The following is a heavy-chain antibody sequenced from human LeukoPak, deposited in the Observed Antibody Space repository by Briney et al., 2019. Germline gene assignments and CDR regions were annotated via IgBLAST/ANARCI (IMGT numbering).Heavy chain of an antibody. V-gene: IGHV3-74*01. Sequence: GGSLRLSCAASGFTFSSYWMHWVRHAPGKGLVWVSRINGDGSSTTYADTVKGRSTISRDNAKSTLYLQMNSLRAEDTAMYYCARALTTSATVTTGYWGQGTLVTVSS. CDR2: INGDGSST. CDR3: ARALTTSATVTTGY. D-gene: IGHD4-17*01. CDR1: GFTFSSYW. J-gene: IGHJ4*02.